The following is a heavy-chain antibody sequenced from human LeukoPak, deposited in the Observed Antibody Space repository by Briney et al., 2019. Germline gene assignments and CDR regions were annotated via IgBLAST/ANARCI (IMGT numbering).Heavy chain of an antibody. CDR2: IYYSGST. V-gene: IGHV4-59*01. CDR1: GGSISSYY. Sequence: SETLSLTCTVSGGSISSYYWSWIRQPPGKGPEWIGYIYYSGSTNYNPSLKSRVTISVDTSKNQFSLKLTSVTAADTAVYYCARDGNPFDYWGQGTLVTVSS. J-gene: IGHJ4*02. CDR3: ARDGNPFDY.